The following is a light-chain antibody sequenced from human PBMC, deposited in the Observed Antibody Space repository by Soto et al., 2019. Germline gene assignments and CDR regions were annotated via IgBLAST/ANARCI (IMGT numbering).Light chain of an antibody. J-gene: IGKJ5*01. V-gene: IGKV1-39*01. CDR3: QQSSSSPIT. Sequence: DIQMTQSPSSLSASVGDRVTITCRASQSITTYLNWYQQKPGKAPKLLIYAASSLQSGVPSRFSGSGSGTEFTLTISRLQPEDFATYYCQQSSSSPITFGQGTRLEIK. CDR2: AAS. CDR1: QSITTY.